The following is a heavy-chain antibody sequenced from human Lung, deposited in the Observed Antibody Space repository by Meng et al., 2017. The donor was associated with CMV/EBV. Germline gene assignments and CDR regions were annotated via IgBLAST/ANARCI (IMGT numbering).Heavy chain of an antibody. J-gene: IGHJ4*02. CDR1: GGAIGGFGYY. V-gene: IGHV4-31*03. Sequence: PWRVNPSHTLPLTCPVSGGAIGGFGYYGSWTRQHPVKGLEWIGYIYYTGSTFYNPSLKSRVTISVDTSKNQFSLKLIPATAADTAVYYCAREAGRDGYATPKFDYWGQGTLVTVSS. D-gene: IGHD5-24*01. CDR2: IYYTGST. CDR3: AREAGRDGYATPKFDY.